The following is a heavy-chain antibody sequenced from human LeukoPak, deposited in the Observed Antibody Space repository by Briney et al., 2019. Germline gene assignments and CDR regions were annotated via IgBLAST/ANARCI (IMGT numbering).Heavy chain of an antibody. CDR1: GGSFSSYY. J-gene: IGHJ5*02. CDR2: IYYSGST. Sequence: SETLSLTCTVSGGSFSSYYWSWIRQPPGKGLERIGYIYYSGSTNYNPSLKSRVTISIDTSKNQFSLNLNSVTAADTAMYYCARGGVCSGGSCYSDRGWFDPWGQGTLVTVSS. CDR3: ARGGVCSGGSCYSDRGWFDP. V-gene: IGHV4-59*01. D-gene: IGHD2-15*01.